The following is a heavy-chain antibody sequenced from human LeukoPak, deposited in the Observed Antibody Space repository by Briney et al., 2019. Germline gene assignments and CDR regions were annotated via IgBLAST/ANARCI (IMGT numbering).Heavy chain of an antibody. Sequence: ASVTVSFTSSGSTFTRYYMHWVRQAPGQGLEWMGIINPCGGSTMYAQKYQGRVTMTRDTSTSTVYMEVSSLRSEDTAVYYCARLADYDSSGYLSYWGQGTLVTVSS. CDR1: GSTFTRYY. V-gene: IGHV1-46*01. D-gene: IGHD3-22*01. J-gene: IGHJ4*02. CDR3: ARLADYDSSGYLSY. CDR2: INPCGGST.